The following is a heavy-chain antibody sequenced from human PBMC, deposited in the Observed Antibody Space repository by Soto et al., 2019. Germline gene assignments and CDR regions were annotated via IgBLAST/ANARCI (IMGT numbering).Heavy chain of an antibody. CDR3: ARDSTVTNSYYMDV. Sequence: PSETLSLTCAVYGGSFSGYYWSWIRQPPGKGLEWIGEINHSGSTNYNPSLKSRVTISVDTSKNQFSLKLSSVTAADTAVYYCARDSTVTNSYYMDVWGKGTTVTVSS. D-gene: IGHD4-4*01. V-gene: IGHV4-34*01. CDR1: GGSFSGYY. J-gene: IGHJ6*03. CDR2: INHSGST.